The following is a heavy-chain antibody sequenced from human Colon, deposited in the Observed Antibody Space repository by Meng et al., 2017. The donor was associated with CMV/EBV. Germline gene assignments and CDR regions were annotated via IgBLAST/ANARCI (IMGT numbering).Heavy chain of an antibody. Sequence: ASVKVSCKASGYTFTSYGISWVRQAPGQGLEWMGWISAYNGNTYHAQKFQGRVTMTTDNAKNSLYLQMNSLRAEDTAVYYCARESYSYGYDAAAYWGQGTLVTVSS. CDR1: GYTFTSYG. D-gene: IGHD5-18*01. V-gene: IGHV1-18*01. J-gene: IGHJ4*02. CDR2: ISAYNGNT. CDR3: ARESYSYGYDAAAY.